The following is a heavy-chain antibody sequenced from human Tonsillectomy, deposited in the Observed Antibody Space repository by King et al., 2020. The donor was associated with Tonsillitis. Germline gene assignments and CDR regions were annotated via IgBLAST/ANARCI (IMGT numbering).Heavy chain of an antibody. CDR2: ISSSSSTI. CDR1: GFTFSTYS. J-gene: IGHJ4*02. D-gene: IGHD2-15*01. CDR3: ATESPFPVMVAATPVDY. V-gene: IGHV3-48*01. Sequence: VQLVESGGGLVQPGGSLRLSCAASGFTFSTYSMNWVRQAPGKGLEWVSYISSSSSTIYYADSVKGRFTISRDNAKNSLYLQTNSLRAEDTAVYYCATESPFPVMVAATPVDYWGQGTLVTVSS.